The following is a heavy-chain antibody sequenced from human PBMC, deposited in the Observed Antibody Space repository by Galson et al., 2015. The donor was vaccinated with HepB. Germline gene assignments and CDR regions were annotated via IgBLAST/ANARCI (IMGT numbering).Heavy chain of an antibody. D-gene: IGHD1-20*01. Sequence: SVKVSCKVSGYTLTELSMHWVRQAPGKGLEWMGGFDPEDGETIYAQKFQGRVTMTEDTSTDTAYMELSSLRSEDTTVYYCATDDPLNWNYNYYGMDVWGQGTTVTVSS. CDR2: FDPEDGET. CDR1: GYTLTELS. CDR3: ATDDPLNWNYNYYGMDV. V-gene: IGHV1-24*01. J-gene: IGHJ6*02.